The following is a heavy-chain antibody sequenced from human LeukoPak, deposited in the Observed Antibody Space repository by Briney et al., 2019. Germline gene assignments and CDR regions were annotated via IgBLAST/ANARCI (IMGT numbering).Heavy chain of an antibody. CDR3: AKDPGGDYGDYQNWYFDL. Sequence: GGSLRLSCAASGFTFSDYYMSWIRQAPGKGLEWVSAISGSGGSTYYADSVKGRFTISRDNSKNTLYLQMNSLRAEDTAVYYCAKDPGGDYGDYQNWYFDLWGRGTLVTVSS. CDR1: GFTFSDYY. D-gene: IGHD4-17*01. J-gene: IGHJ2*01. CDR2: ISGSGGST. V-gene: IGHV3-23*01.